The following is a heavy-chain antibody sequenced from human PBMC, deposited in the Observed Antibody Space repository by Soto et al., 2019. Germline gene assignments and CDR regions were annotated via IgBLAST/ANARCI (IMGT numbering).Heavy chain of an antibody. CDR2: FIPIFGTP. CDR1: GGTFSTYA. J-gene: IGHJ6*02. D-gene: IGHD2-15*01. Sequence: QVQLVQSGAEVKKPGSSVKVSCKAPGGTFSTYAISWVRQAPGQGLEWSGGFIPIFGTPKYAQQFQGRVTITADESTSTGYMELRSVRSEDTAVYYCARSQGGSSSLDIYYYYYYGMDVWGQGTTVTVSS. V-gene: IGHV1-69*01. CDR3: ARSQGGSSSLDIYYYYYYGMDV.